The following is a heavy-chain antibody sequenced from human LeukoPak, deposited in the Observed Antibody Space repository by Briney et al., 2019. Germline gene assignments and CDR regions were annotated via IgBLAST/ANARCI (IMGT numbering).Heavy chain of an antibody. D-gene: IGHD2-15*01. CDR3: GREKGLLFDC. Sequence: PGGSLRLSCAASGFTFSTYPMHWVRQAPGKGLEYVSAIGTHAGSIFYANSVKGRFTISRDNSKNTLYLQMDNLGAEDMAVYYCGREKGLLFDCWGQGTMVTVSS. J-gene: IGHJ4*02. V-gene: IGHV3-64*01. CDR2: IGTHAGSI. CDR1: GFTFSTYP.